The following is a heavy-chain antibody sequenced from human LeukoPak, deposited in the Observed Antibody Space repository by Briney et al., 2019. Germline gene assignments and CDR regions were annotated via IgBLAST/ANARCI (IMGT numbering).Heavy chain of an antibody. J-gene: IGHJ4*02. CDR3: ARDSIFLEKPHYYGSGSPNLYFDY. Sequence: ASVKVSCKASGYTFTSCYVHWVRQAPGQGLEWMGIFNPSGGSTSYAQKFQGRVTMTRDTSTSTVYMELSSLRSEDTAVYYCARDSIFLEKPHYYGSGSPNLYFDYWDQGTLVTVSS. D-gene: IGHD3-10*01. CDR1: GYTFTSCY. V-gene: IGHV1-46*01. CDR2: FNPSGGST.